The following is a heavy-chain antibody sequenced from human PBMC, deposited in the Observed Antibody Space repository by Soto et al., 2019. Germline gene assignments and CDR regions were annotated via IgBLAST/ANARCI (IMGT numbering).Heavy chain of an antibody. CDR1: GXTFSSYS. CDR2: ISSSSSYI. D-gene: IGHD1-26*01. Sequence: GSLRLYCAASGXTFSSYSMNWVRRAPGRGVELVSSISSSSSYIYYADSVKGRFKVYRDNAKNSLHLQMNSLRAEDTALYYCERGDSGSYSMAAYNWFDPWGQGTLGPVSS. V-gene: IGHV3-21*01. J-gene: IGHJ5*02. CDR3: ERGDSGSYSMAAYNWFDP.